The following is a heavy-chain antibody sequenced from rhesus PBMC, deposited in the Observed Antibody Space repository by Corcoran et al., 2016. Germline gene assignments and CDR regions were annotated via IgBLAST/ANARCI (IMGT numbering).Heavy chain of an antibody. CDR2: IYGSTM. Sequence: EVQLAESGGGLVQPGGSLRLSCAASGCTVSRYWMSWVRQAPGMGLEWLSDIYGSTMYYGDSVKGRFTISRDNAKNSLYLQMNSLRAEDTAVYYCTRIRPAYFDYWGQGVLVTVSS. J-gene: IGHJ4*01. D-gene: IGHD3-22*01. CDR3: TRIRPAYFDY. CDR1: GCTVSRYW. V-gene: IGHV3-11*01.